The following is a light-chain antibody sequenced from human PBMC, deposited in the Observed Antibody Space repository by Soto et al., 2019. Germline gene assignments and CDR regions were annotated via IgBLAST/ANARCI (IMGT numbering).Light chain of an antibody. V-gene: IGKV4-1*01. CDR1: QSVLYSSNNKNY. CDR3: QQYYSTPFT. Sequence: DIVMTQSRDSLAVSLGERATINCKSSQSVLYSSNNKNYLAWYQQKEEQPNKLLIYLASTRESGVPDRFSGSGSGTEFSLTISGLQAEDVAPYFCQQYYSTPFTFGPGTKVDIK. J-gene: IGKJ3*01. CDR2: LAS.